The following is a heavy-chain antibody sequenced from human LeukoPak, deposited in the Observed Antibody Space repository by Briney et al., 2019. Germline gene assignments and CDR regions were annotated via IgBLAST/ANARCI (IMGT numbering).Heavy chain of an antibody. V-gene: IGHV1-24*01. CDR1: GYTLTELS. CDR3: ETDTAGYCTNGVCSNFDY. J-gene: IGHJ4*02. Sequence: ASVKVSCKVSGYTLTELSMHWVRQAPGKGLEWMGGFDPEDGETIYAQKFQGRVTMTEDTSTDTAYMELSSLRSEDTAVYYCETDTAGYCTNGVCSNFDYWGQGTLVTVSS. CDR2: FDPEDGET. D-gene: IGHD2-8*01.